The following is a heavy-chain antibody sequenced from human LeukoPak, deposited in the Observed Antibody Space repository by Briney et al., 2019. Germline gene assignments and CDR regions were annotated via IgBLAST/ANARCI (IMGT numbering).Heavy chain of an antibody. CDR1: GGSISSGSYY. CDR2: IYYTGNT. CDR3: ARQDHGSGTTDY. Sequence: SETLSLTCTVSGGSISSGSYYWGWIRQPPGKGLEWIGSIYYTGNTYYNPSLKSRVTISVDTSKKQFSLKLSSVTAADTAVYYCARQDHGSGTTDYWGQGTLVTVSS. J-gene: IGHJ4*02. V-gene: IGHV4-39*01. D-gene: IGHD3-10*01.